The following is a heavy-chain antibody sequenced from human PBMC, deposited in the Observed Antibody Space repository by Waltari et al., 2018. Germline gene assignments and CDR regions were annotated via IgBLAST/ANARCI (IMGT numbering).Heavy chain of an antibody. D-gene: IGHD1-26*01. CDR2: INHRGST. J-gene: IGHJ5*02. CDR3: ARGLRGSYGGWFDP. V-gene: IGHV4-34*01. Sequence: QVQLQQWGAGLLKPSETLSLTCAVYGGSFSGYYWSWIRQPPGKGLEWIGEINHRGSTNYNPSLKSRVTISVDTSKNQFSLKLSSVTAADTAVYYCARGLRGSYGGWFDPWGQGTLVTVSS. CDR1: GGSFSGYY.